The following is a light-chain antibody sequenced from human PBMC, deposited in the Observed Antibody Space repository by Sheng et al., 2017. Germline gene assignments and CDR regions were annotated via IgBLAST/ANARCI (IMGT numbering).Light chain of an antibody. V-gene: IGKV3-15*01. CDR3: QQYNNWPRT. Sequence: EIVLTQSPATLSLSPGERATLSCRATESINSNLVWYQQKPGQAPRLLIYGASTRATGIPARFSGSGSGTEFSLTISSLQSEDFAVYYCQQYNNWPRTFGQGTKVEIK. J-gene: IGKJ1*01. CDR2: GAS. CDR1: ESINSN.